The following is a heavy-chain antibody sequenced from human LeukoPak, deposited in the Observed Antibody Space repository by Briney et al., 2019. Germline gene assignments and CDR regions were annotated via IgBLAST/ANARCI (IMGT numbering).Heavy chain of an antibody. J-gene: IGHJ3*02. Sequence: SETLSLTCAVSGGSISSGGYSWSWIRQPPGKGLEWIGYIYHSGSTYYNPSLKSRVTISVDRSKNQFSLKLSSVTAADTAVYYCARGNPKLLWFRELLGAFDIWGQGTMVTVSS. V-gene: IGHV4-30-2*01. CDR3: ARGNPKLLWFRELLGAFDI. D-gene: IGHD3-10*01. CDR1: GGSISSGGYS. CDR2: IYHSGST.